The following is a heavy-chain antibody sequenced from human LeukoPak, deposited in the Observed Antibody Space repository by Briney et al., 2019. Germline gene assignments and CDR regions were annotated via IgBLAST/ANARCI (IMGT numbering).Heavy chain of an antibody. J-gene: IGHJ4*02. CDR1: GFIVSSNY. D-gene: IGHD4-11*01. CDR3: ARSGATVTHFDY. CDR2: IYSGVTT. Sequence: PGGSLRLSCAASGFIVSSNYMSWVRQAPGKGLEWVSIIYSGVTTYYADSVKGRFTISRDISKNTLYLQMNSLRAEDTAVYYCARSGATVTHFDYWGQGTLVAVSS. V-gene: IGHV3-66*01.